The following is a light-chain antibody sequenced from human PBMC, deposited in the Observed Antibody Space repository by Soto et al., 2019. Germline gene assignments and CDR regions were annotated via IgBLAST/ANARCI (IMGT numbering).Light chain of an antibody. Sequence: DIQMTQSPSSLSASVGDRVTITCRASQSINSYLNWYQHKPGKAPKLLIYAASSLQRGVPSRFSGSGSGTDFTLTINSLQPEDFATYYCQQSYSTRGYTFGQGTKLEIK. V-gene: IGKV1-39*01. CDR1: QSINSY. CDR3: QQSYSTRGYT. J-gene: IGKJ2*01. CDR2: AAS.